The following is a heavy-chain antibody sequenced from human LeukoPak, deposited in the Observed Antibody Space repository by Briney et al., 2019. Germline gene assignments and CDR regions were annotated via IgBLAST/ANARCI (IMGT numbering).Heavy chain of an antibody. Sequence: GGSLRLSCAASRFTFSSYVMKWVRQAPGKGLEWVAFIRYDGSKKYYADSVKGRFTISRDNSKNTLYLQMNSLRADDTAVYYCARYYRLDYWGQGTLVTVSS. CDR2: IRYDGSKK. CDR1: RFTFSSYV. D-gene: IGHD2-15*01. CDR3: ARYYRLDY. V-gene: IGHV3-30*02. J-gene: IGHJ4*02.